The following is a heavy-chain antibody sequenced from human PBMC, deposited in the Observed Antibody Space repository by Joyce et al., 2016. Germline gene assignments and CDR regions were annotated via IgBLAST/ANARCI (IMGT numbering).Heavy chain of an antibody. D-gene: IGHD6-19*01. CDR3: ARDVSGYSSGWYMDF. Sequence: QVQLVQSGAEVKKPGASVKVSCKASGYSFTSYGISWVRQAPGQGLEWMGWISAYDGITDYAQILQGRVTMTTDTATSTAYMELRSLRSDDTAVYYCARDVSGYSSGWYMDFWGQGTLVTVSS. CDR2: ISAYDGIT. CDR1: GYSFTSYG. J-gene: IGHJ4*02. V-gene: IGHV1-18*01.